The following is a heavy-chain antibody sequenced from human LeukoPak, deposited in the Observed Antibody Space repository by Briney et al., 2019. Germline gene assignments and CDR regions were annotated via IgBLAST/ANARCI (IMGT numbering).Heavy chain of an antibody. D-gene: IGHD2-15*01. CDR2: IKSKTDGGTT. CDR3: TTDPHFLVAAET. CDR1: GFTFGNAR. Sequence: PGGSLRLSCAASGFTFGNARMSWVRQAPGKGLEWVGRIKSKTDGGTTDYAAPVKGRFTISRDDSKNTLYLQMNSLKTEDTAVYYCTTDPHFLVAAETWGQGTLVTVSS. J-gene: IGHJ4*02. V-gene: IGHV3-15*01.